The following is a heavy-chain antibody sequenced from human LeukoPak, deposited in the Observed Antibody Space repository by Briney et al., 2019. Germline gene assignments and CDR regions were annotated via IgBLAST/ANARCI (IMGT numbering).Heavy chain of an antibody. CDR1: GFTFGYSA. CDR2: IRSKAYGATT. D-gene: IGHD2-15*01. J-gene: IGHJ4*02. V-gene: IGHV3-49*03. Sequence: GSLRLSCITSGFTFGYSALNWLRQAPGKGLEWLGFIRSKAYGATTEYAASVKGRFTISRDDSKGIGFLQMNSLKTEDTGVYYCTRGAPIADWGQGTLVTVSS. CDR3: TRGAPIAD.